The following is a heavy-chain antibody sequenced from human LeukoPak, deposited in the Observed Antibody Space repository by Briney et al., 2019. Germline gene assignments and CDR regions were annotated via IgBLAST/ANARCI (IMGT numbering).Heavy chain of an antibody. D-gene: IGHD6-13*01. CDR2: MNHNSGNT. J-gene: IGHJ4*02. Sequence: APVKVSCKASGYTFTSYDINWVRQATGQGLEWMGWMNHNSGNTGYAQKFQGRVTMTRNTSISTAYMELSSLRSEDTAAYYCATNVAAAGFLDYWGQGTLVTVSS. V-gene: IGHV1-8*01. CDR1: GYTFTSYD. CDR3: ATNVAAAGFLDY.